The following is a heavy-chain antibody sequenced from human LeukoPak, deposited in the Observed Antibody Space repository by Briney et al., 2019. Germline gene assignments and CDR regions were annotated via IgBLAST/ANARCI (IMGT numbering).Heavy chain of an antibody. D-gene: IGHD5-18*01. Sequence: PGGSLRLSCALSGLNIRNYWMHWVRQAPGKGLVWVSRMNDDGSGISYADSVKGRFTISRDHAKNSLYLQMNSLRAEDTAVYYCARGEDTALVSGGYNWFDPWGQGTLVTVSS. V-gene: IGHV3-74*01. J-gene: IGHJ5*02. CDR3: ARGEDTALVSGGYNWFDP. CDR1: GLNIRNYW. CDR2: MNDDGSGI.